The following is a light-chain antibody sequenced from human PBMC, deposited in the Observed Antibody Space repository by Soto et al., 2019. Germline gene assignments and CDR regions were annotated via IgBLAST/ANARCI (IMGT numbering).Light chain of an antibody. CDR2: GAS. CDR3: QQYGSSFVT. Sequence: EIVLTQSPGTLSLSPGERATLSCRASHIVSTTYLAWYQQKPGQAPRLLIYGASSRATGIPDRFSGSGSGTDFTLTISRLEPEHFAVYYCQQYGSSFVTFGQGTKVEIK. CDR1: HIVSTTY. J-gene: IGKJ1*01. V-gene: IGKV3-20*01.